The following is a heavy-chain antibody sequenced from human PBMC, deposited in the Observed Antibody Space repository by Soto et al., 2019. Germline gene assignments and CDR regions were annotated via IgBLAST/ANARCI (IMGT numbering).Heavy chain of an antibody. Sequence: QVQLVQSGAEVKKPGASVKVSCKASGYTFTSYVISWVRQAPGQGLEWMGWISAYNGNTNYAQKVQGRVTMTTDTPTTTAYMELRSLRSDDTAVYYCASYREQLVLYGMDVWGQGTTVTVSS. CDR3: ASYREQLVLYGMDV. J-gene: IGHJ6*02. CDR1: GYTFTSYV. V-gene: IGHV1-18*01. D-gene: IGHD6-13*01. CDR2: ISAYNGNT.